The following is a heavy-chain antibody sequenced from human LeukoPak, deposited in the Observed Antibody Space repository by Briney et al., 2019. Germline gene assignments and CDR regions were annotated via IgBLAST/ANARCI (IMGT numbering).Heavy chain of an antibody. J-gene: IGHJ6*04. CDR2: INHSGST. CDR1: GGSFSGYY. D-gene: IGHD6-13*01. CDR3: ARGGWPYSSSWYRPNGLDV. V-gene: IGHV4-34*01. Sequence: PSETLSLTCAVYGGSFSGYYWSWIRQPPGKGLGWIGEINHSGSTNYNPSLKSRVTISVDTSKNQFSLKLSSVTAADTAVYYCARGGWPYSSSWYRPNGLDVWGKGTTVTVSS.